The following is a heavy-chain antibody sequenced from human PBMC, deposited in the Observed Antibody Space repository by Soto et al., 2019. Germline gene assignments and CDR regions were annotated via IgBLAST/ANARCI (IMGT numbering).Heavy chain of an antibody. CDR3: ARDPPPDYYDSSGYASDAFDI. J-gene: IGHJ3*02. CDR1: GGTFSSYA. CDR2: IIPIFGTA. D-gene: IGHD3-22*01. V-gene: IGHV1-69*13. Sequence: SVKVSCKASGGTFSSYAISWVRQAPGQGLEWMGGIIPIFGTANYAQKFQGRVTITADESTSTAYMELSSLRSEDTAVYYCARDPPPDYYDSSGYASDAFDIWGQGTMVTVS.